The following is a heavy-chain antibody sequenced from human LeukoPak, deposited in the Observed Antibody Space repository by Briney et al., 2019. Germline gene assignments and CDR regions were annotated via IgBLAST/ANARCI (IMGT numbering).Heavy chain of an antibody. D-gene: IGHD2-21*02. Sequence: GGSLRLSCAASGFTFDDYAMHWVRQAPGKGLEWVSGISWNSGSIGYADSVKGRFTISRDNAKNSLYLQMNSLRAEDTALYCCAKDISHIVVVTAILFDYWGQGTLVTVSS. CDR3: AKDISHIVVVTAILFDY. CDR2: ISWNSGSI. V-gene: IGHV3-9*01. CDR1: GFTFDDYA. J-gene: IGHJ4*02.